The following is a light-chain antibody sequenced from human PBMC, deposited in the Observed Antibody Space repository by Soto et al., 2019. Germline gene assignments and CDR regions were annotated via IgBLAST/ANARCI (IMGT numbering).Light chain of an antibody. CDR3: QQRSNWPST. CDR2: DAS. V-gene: IGKV3-11*01. Sequence: EIVLTQSPATLSLSPGERATLSCRASQSVSSYLAWYQQRPGQAPRLLIYDASSRATGIPARFSGSGSGTDFTLTITILEPEDSAVYYCQQRSNWPSTFGGGTKVEI. J-gene: IGKJ4*01. CDR1: QSVSSY.